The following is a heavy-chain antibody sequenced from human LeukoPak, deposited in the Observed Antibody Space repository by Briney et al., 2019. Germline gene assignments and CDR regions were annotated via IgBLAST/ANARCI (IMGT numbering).Heavy chain of an antibody. J-gene: IGHJ3*02. Sequence: GGSLRPFCAASSLTFTRYSTNSVRQTPGKGLGWGSSISSIMRYIYYTDSVKGRCTISRDNAKNSLYLQMNSLRAEDTAVYYCAREVAVAGVRVGAFDIWGQGTMVTVSS. D-gene: IGHD6-19*01. V-gene: IGHV3-21*01. CDR3: AREVAVAGVRVGAFDI. CDR2: ISSIMRYI. CDR1: SLTFTRYS.